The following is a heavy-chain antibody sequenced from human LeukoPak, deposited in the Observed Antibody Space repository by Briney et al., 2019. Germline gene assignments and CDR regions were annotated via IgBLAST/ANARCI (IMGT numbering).Heavy chain of an antibody. V-gene: IGHV1-2*02. J-gene: IGHJ5*02. CDR1: GYTFTGYY. CDR3: ARGYSSGWYLRGPYNWFDP. Sequence: ASVKVSCKASGYTFTGYYMHWVRQSPGQPLEWMGWINPNSGGTNYAQKFQGRVTMTRDTSISTAYMELSRLRSDDTAVYYCARGYSSGWYLRGPYNWFDPWGQGTLVTVSS. CDR2: INPNSGGT. D-gene: IGHD6-19*01.